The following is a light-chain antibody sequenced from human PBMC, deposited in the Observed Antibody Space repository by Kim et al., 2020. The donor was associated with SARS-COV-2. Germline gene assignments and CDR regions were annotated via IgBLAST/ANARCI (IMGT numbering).Light chain of an antibody. Sequence: SYELTQPPSVSVAPGKTARITCGGNNIGRKSVHWYQQKLGQAPVLVIYYDSDRPSGIPERFSGSNSGNTATLTISRVEAGDEADYYCQVWDSSSDHPGVFGGGTKLTVL. V-gene: IGLV3-21*04. CDR3: QVWDSSSDHPGV. CDR1: NIGRKS. J-gene: IGLJ2*01. CDR2: YDS.